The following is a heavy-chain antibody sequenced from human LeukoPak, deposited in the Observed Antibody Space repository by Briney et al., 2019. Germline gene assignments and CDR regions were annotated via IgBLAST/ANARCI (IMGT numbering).Heavy chain of an antibody. J-gene: IGHJ5*02. CDR3: ARPYYDWSNEFYP. CDR1: GFTFSSYA. CDR2: ISGSGGST. D-gene: IGHD3-22*01. V-gene: IGHV3-23*01. Sequence: PGGSLRLSCAASGFTFSSYAMSWVRQAPGKGLEWVSAISGSGGSTYYADSVKGRFTISRDNSKNTLYLQMNSLRPEDTAVYYCARPYYDWSNEFYPWGQGTLVTVSS.